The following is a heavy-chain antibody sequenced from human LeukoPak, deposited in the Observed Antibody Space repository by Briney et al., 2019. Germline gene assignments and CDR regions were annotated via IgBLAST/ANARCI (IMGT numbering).Heavy chain of an antibody. Sequence: SETLSLTCAVYGGSFSGYYWSWIRQPPGKGLEWIGEINHSGSTNYNPSLKSRVTISLDTSKNQFSLKLISVTAADTAVYYCTRGVGSGYTDYWGQGALVTVSS. J-gene: IGHJ4*02. D-gene: IGHD3-22*01. CDR2: INHSGST. CDR1: GGSFSGYY. V-gene: IGHV4-34*01. CDR3: TRGVGSGYTDY.